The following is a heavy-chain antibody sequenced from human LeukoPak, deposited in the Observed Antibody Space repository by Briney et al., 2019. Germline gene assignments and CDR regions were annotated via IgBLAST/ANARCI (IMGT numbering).Heavy chain of an antibody. V-gene: IGHV4-39*01. CDR1: GGSISSSSYY. CDR3: ASPRLGEYYFDY. J-gene: IGHJ4*02. D-gene: IGHD3-16*01. Sequence: PSETLSLTCTVSGGSISSSSYYWDWIRQPPGKGLEWIGSIYYSGSTYYNPSLKSRVTISVDTSKNQFSLKLSSVTAADTAVYYCASPRLGEYYFDYWGQGTLVTVSS. CDR2: IYYSGST.